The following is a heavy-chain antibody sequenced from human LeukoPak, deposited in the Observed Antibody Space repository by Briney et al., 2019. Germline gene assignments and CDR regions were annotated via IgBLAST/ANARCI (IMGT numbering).Heavy chain of an antibody. CDR2: ITNSGRDM. CDR1: GFTFSDHY. D-gene: IGHD7-27*01. Sequence: GGSLRLSCAASGFTFSDHYMSWFRQAPEKGLEWISYITNSGRDMSYTDSVKGRFTISRDNAKNSLFLQMNSLRAEDTAVYFCGRGHWGIDYWGQGTLVTVSS. V-gene: IGHV3-11*04. CDR3: GRGHWGIDY. J-gene: IGHJ4*02.